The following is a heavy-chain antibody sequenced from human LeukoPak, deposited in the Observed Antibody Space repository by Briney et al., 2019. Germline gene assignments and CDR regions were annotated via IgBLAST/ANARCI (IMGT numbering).Heavy chain of an antibody. CDR2: INHSGST. V-gene: IGHV4-34*01. D-gene: IGHD6-13*01. Sequence: PSETLSLTCAVYGGSFSGYYWSWIRQPPGKGLEWIGEINHSGSTNYNPSLKSRVTISVDTSKNQFSLKLSSVTAADTAVYYCARARRAAAQFWDQGTLVTVSS. J-gene: IGHJ4*02. CDR3: ARARRAAAQF. CDR1: GGSFSGYY.